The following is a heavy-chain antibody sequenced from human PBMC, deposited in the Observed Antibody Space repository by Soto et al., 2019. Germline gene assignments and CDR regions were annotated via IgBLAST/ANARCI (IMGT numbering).Heavy chain of an antibody. D-gene: IGHD3-10*02. CDR2: IDPSDSYT. CDR1: GYTFTNYW. Sequence: EVQLVQSGPEVKKPGESLRISCKGSGYTFTNYWIMWVRQMPGKGLEWMGRIDPSDSYTNYNPSFQGHVTMSADKSISTAYLQWSSLKASDTAMYYCARQRAGGYYVPWGQGTLVTVSS. J-gene: IGHJ5*02. V-gene: IGHV5-10-1*03. CDR3: ARQRAGGYYVP.